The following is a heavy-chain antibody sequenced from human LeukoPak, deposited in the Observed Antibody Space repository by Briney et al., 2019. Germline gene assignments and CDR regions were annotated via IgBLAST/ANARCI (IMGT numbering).Heavy chain of an antibody. J-gene: IGHJ4*02. Sequence: GGSLRLSCAASGFTFSGYAMSWVRQAPGKGLEWVSLISGSGGGTYYADSVKGRFTILRDNSKKTQYLQMNSLRGEDTAVYYCAKTGTEDGYNIYFDHWGQGTLVTVSS. CDR1: GFTFSGYA. CDR3: AKTGTEDGYNIYFDH. V-gene: IGHV3-23*01. D-gene: IGHD5-24*01. CDR2: ISGSGGGT.